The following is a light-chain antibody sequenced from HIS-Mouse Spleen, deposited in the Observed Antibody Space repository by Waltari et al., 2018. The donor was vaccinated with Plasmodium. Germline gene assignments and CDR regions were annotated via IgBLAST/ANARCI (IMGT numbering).Light chain of an antibody. Sequence: SYELTQPPSVSVSPEQTDRITCSGDALPKKYAYWYQQKSGQAPVLVIYEDSKPPSGIPERFYGSSSGTMATLTISRAQVEDEADYYCYSTDSSGNHRVFGGGNKLTVL. CDR1: ALPKKY. CDR2: EDS. V-gene: IGLV3-10*01. CDR3: YSTDSSGNHRV. J-gene: IGLJ3*02.